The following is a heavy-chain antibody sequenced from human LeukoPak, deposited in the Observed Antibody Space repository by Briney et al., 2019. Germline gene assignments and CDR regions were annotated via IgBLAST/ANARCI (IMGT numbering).Heavy chain of an antibody. D-gene: IGHD2-15*01. CDR1: GYTFTSYA. Sequence: SVKVSCKASGYTFTSYAMHWVRQAPGQRLEWMGGIIPIFGTANYAQKFQGRVTITADESTSTAYMELRSLRSDDTAVYYCARDKVVAPTRFDYWGQGTLVTVSS. J-gene: IGHJ4*02. CDR2: IIPIFGTA. CDR3: ARDKVVAPTRFDY. V-gene: IGHV1-69*13.